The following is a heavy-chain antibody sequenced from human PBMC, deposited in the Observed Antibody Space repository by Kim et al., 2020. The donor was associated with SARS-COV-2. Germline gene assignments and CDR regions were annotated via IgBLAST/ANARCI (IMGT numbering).Heavy chain of an antibody. CDR1: GFTVSSNY. CDR3: ARGGLWFGELLFSYYYYYGMDV. CDR2: IYSGGST. V-gene: IGHV3-66*01. Sequence: GGSLRLSCAASGFTVSSNYMSWVRQAPGKGLEWVSVIYSGGSTYYADSVKGRFTISRDNSKNTLYLQMSSLRAEDTAVYYCARGGLWFGELLFSYYYYYGMDVWGQGTTVTVSS. J-gene: IGHJ6*02. D-gene: IGHD3-10*01.